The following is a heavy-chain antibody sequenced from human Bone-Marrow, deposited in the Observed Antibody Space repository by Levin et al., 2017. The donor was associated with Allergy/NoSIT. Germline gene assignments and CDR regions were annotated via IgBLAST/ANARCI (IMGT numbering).Heavy chain of an antibody. CDR3: THRRPYSSIWHSYAFDL. Sequence: KLSGPTLVKPTQTLTLTCTFSGFSLSTTGVGVGWVRQPPGKALEFVALIYWDDDKRYSPSLRSRLTVVKDTSKNQVVLTMTNMDPVDTATYYCTHRRPYSSIWHSYAFDLWGQGTVVTVSS. V-gene: IGHV2-5*02. CDR2: IYWDDDK. D-gene: IGHD4-11*01. J-gene: IGHJ3*01. CDR1: GFSLSTTGVG.